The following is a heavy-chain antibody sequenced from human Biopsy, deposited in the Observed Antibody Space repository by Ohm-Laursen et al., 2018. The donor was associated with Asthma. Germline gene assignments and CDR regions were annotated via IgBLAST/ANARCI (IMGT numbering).Heavy chain of an antibody. D-gene: IGHD3-3*01. Sequence: SETLSLTCSMYGLSSSGYYWTWIRQPPGKGLEWIRESDHRGNTNTNPTLKSRVTISKDKSANEFSLKMRSVTAADTAIYYCARGPEWSGLDIWGQGTTVTVSS. CDR2: SDHRGNT. V-gene: IGHV4-34*01. J-gene: IGHJ6*02. CDR3: ARGPEWSGLDI. CDR1: GLSSSGYY.